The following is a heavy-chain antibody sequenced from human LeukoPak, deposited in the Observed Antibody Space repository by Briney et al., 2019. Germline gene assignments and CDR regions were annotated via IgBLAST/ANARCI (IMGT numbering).Heavy chain of an antibody. CDR2: INPSGGST. D-gene: IGHD5-18*01. Sequence: ASVKVSCTASGYTFTGYYMHWVRQAPGQGLEWMGIINPSGGSTSYAQKFQGRVTMTRDTSTSTVYMELSSLRSEDTAVYYCARDQNSYGFDYWGQGTLVTVSS. CDR3: ARDQNSYGFDY. V-gene: IGHV1-46*01. CDR1: GYTFTGYY. J-gene: IGHJ4*02.